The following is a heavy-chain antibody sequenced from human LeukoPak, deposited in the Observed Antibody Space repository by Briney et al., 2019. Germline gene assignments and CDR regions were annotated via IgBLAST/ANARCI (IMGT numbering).Heavy chain of an antibody. CDR1: GFTFSDYY. CDR3: TTLDDYGRT. J-gene: IGHJ5*02. D-gene: IGHD4-17*01. Sequence: GGSLRLSCAASGFTFSDYYMSWIRQAPGKGLEWVGRIRSKTHGGTTDYAAPVKGRFTISRDDSKNTLYLQMNSLRTEDTAVYYCTTLDDYGRTWGQGTLVTVSS. CDR2: IRSKTHGGTT. V-gene: IGHV3-15*01.